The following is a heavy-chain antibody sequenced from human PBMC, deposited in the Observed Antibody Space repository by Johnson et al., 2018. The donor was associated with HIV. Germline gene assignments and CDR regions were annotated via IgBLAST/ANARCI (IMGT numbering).Heavy chain of an antibody. CDR1: GFTFSSYG. J-gene: IGHJ3*02. Sequence: QVQLVESGGGVVQPGRSLRLSCAASGFTFSSYGMHWVRQAPGQGLEWVAVISYDGSNKYYADSVKGRFTISRDNSKNTLYLQMNSLRAEDTAVYYCARGSLSGSPDIWGQGTMVTVSS. CDR2: ISYDGSNK. V-gene: IGHV3-30*03. D-gene: IGHD1-26*01. CDR3: ARGSLSGSPDI.